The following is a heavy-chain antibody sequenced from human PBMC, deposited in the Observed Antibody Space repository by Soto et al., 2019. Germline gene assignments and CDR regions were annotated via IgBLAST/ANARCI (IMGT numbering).Heavy chain of an antibody. CDR2: IKSKTDGGTT. J-gene: IGHJ6*02. CDR3: TTEITIFALRYGMDV. V-gene: IGHV3-15*07. Sequence: PGGSLRLSCAASGFTFSNAWMNWVRQAPGKGLEWVGRIKSKTDGGTTDYAAPVKGRFTISRDDSKNTLYLQMNSLKTEDTAVYYCTTEITIFALRYGMDVWGQGTTVTVSS. CDR1: GFTFSNAW. D-gene: IGHD3-3*01.